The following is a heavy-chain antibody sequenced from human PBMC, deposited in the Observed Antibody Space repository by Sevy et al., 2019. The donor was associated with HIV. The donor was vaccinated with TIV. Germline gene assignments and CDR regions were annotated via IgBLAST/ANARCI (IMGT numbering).Heavy chain of an antibody. CDR1: GYTFTSYG. D-gene: IGHD3-22*01. J-gene: IGHJ6*02. CDR3: ARVLYDSSGYLYYYYYYGMDV. Sequence: ASVKVSCKASGYTFTSYGISWVRQAPGQGLEWMGWISAYNGNTNYAQKLQGRVTMTTDTSTSTAYMELRSLRSDDTAVYYCARVLYDSSGYLYYYYYYGMDVWGQGTTVTVSS. V-gene: IGHV1-18*01. CDR2: ISAYNGNT.